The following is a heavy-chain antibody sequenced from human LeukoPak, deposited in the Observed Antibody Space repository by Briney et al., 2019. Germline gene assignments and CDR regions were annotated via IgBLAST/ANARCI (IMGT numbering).Heavy chain of an antibody. Sequence: ASVTVSCMASVYTLTGYYIHWVRPAPGQGLEWMGWIYPYSGDTNYAQNFQGRVTMTGDTSNSTAYMELSSLKSDDTAVYYCARDRNSGSSLDIWGQGTMLTVSS. V-gene: IGHV1-2*02. CDR1: VYTLTGYY. D-gene: IGHD6-6*01. J-gene: IGHJ3*02. CDR3: ARDRNSGSSLDI. CDR2: IYPYSGDT.